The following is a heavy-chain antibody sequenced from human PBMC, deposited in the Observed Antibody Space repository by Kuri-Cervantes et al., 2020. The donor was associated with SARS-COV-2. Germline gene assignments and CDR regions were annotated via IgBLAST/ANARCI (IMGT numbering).Heavy chain of an antibody. V-gene: IGHV3-30*18. CDR3: AKDAGDKGMDV. J-gene: IGHJ6*02. CDR2: ISYDGSNK. Sequence: GGSLRLSCAASGFTFSSYAMSWVRQAPGKGLEWVAVISYDGSNKYYADSVKGRFTISRDNSKNTLYLQMNSLGAEDTAVYYCAKDAGDKGMDVWGQGTTVTVSS. CDR1: GFTFSSYA.